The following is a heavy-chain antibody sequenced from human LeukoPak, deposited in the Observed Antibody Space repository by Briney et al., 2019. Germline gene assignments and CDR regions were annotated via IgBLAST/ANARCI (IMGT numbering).Heavy chain of an antibody. CDR3: AKDAGSFFDH. V-gene: IGHV3-48*01. CDR1: GFTFSSYW. Sequence: GGSLRLSCAASGFTFSSYWMNWVRQAPGKGLEWVAYISSSGYTIAYPDSVKGRFTISRDSDKSSVFLQMNSLRVEDTAIYYCAKDAGSFFDHWGQGTLVTVSS. CDR2: ISSSGYTI. D-gene: IGHD3-10*01. J-gene: IGHJ4*02.